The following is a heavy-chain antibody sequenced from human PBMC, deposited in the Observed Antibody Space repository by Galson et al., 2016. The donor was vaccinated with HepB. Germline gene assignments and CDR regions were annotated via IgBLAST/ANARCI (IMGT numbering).Heavy chain of an antibody. Sequence: SLRLSCAASGFTFSDYYMSWVRQAPGKGLEWVSDISSSSAYTKYADSLKGRFTISRDNAKNSLYLQMNSLRVEDTAVYYCASRLWGAYCDGDCYSFDYWGQGALVTVSS. D-gene: IGHD2-21*02. J-gene: IGHJ4*02. CDR2: ISSSSAYT. CDR3: ASRLWGAYCDGDCYSFDY. V-gene: IGHV3-11*06. CDR1: GFTFSDYY.